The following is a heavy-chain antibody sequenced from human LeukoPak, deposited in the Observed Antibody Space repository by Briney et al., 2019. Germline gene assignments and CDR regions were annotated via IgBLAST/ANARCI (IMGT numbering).Heavy chain of an antibody. D-gene: IGHD5-18*01. CDR2: ISSNGGST. CDR3: ARVISHTAGRAFDI. CDR1: GFTFSSYA. Sequence: GGSLRLSCAASGFTFSSYAMHWVRQAPGKGLEYVPAISSNGGSTYYANSVKGRFTISRDNSKNTLYLQMGSLRAEDMAVYYCARVISHTAGRAFDIWGEGTIVTVSS. V-gene: IGHV3-64*01. J-gene: IGHJ3*02.